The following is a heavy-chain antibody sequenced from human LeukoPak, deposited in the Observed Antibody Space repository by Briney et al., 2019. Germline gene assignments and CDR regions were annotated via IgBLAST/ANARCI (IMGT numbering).Heavy chain of an antibody. V-gene: IGHV4-34*01. J-gene: IGHJ4*02. D-gene: IGHD3-10*01. CDR1: GGSFSGYY. CDR3: ARGPLWFGELLHDY. CDR2: INHSGST. Sequence: SETLSLTCAVYGGSFSGYYWSWIRQPPGKGLEWIGEINHSGSTNYNPSLKSRVTISVDTSKNQFSLKLSSVTAADTAVYYCARGPLWFGELLHDYWGQGTLVTVSP.